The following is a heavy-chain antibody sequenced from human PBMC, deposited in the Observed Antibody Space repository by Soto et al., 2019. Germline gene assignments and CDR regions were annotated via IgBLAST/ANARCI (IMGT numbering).Heavy chain of an antibody. CDR2: TYYRSKWYN. D-gene: IGHD6-13*01. CDR1: GDSVSSNSAA. J-gene: IGHJ6*02. Sequence: PSQTLSLTCVISGDSVSSNSAAWNWIRQSPSRGLEWLGRTYYRSKWYNDYAVSVKSRITINPDTSKNQFSLQLNSVTPEDTAVYYCARVGEREQQLVPPYGMDVWGQGTTVNVSS. V-gene: IGHV6-1*01. CDR3: ARVGEREQQLVPPYGMDV.